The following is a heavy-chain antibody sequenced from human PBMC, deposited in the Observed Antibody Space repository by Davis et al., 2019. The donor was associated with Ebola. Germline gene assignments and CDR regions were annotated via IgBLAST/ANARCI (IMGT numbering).Heavy chain of an antibody. CDR3: ARHKDRAFDI. J-gene: IGHJ3*02. CDR1: GFTFSSYW. Sequence: PGGSLRLSCAASGFTFSSYWMSWVRQTPGKGLEWVANIKQDGSEKYYLDSVKGRFSISRDNPKNSLYLQMNSLRAEDTAVYYCARHKDRAFDIWGQGTMVTVSS. CDR2: IKQDGSEK. V-gene: IGHV3-7*01.